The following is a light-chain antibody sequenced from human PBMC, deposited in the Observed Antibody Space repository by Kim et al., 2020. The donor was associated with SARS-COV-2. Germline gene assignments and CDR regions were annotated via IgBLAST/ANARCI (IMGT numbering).Light chain of an antibody. J-gene: IGLJ1*01. V-gene: IGLV3-21*01. CDR1: NIGSKS. CDR3: QVWDTNTDRHV. Sequence: APGERARITCGGTNIGSKSVHWYQQRPGRAPVLVIYYDRDRPSGIPERFSGSNSGNTATLTISGVEAGDEADYYCQVWDTNTDRHVFGSGTKVTVL. CDR2: YDR.